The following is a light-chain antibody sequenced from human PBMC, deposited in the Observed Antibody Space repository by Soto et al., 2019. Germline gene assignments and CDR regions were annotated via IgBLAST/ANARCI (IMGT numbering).Light chain of an antibody. CDR3: QQYNNWVT. CDR2: GAS. Sequence: ELVLTQSPGTLSVSPGERATLSCRASQSVSSNLAWYQQKPGQAPRLLIYGASTRATGIPARFSGSGSGTEFTLTISSLQSEDFAVYYCQQYNNWVTFGQGTRLEIK. J-gene: IGKJ5*01. V-gene: IGKV3-15*01. CDR1: QSVSSN.